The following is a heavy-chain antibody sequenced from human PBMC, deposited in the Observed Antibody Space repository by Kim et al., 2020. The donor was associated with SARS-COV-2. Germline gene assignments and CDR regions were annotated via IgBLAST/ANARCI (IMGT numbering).Heavy chain of an antibody. CDR2: ISGGAVNK. Sequence: GVSLRLSCVASGFTFDTYAMSWVRQPPGKGLEWVSVISGGAVNKFYADSVRGRFTISRDNSKNTLYLQMNSLRDEDTALYYCAKMVIMDGYNYFYYYAMDVWGQGTTVTVSS. CDR3: AKMVIMDGYNYFYYYAMDV. V-gene: IGHV3-23*01. J-gene: IGHJ6*02. CDR1: GFTFDTYA. D-gene: IGHD2-21*01.